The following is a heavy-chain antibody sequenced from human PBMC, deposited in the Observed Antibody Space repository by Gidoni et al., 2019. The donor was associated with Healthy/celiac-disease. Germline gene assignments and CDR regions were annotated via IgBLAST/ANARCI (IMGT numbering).Heavy chain of an antibody. CDR1: G. D-gene: IGHD3-16*02. CDR2: IWYDGSNK. J-gene: IGHJ3*02. V-gene: IGHV3-33*01. Sequence: GMHWVRQAPGKGLEWVAVIWYDGSNKYYADSVKGRFTISRDNSKNTLYLQMNSLRAEDTAVYYCARVSPPPHDYIWGSYRYHDAFDIWGQGTMVTVSS. CDR3: ARVSPPPHDYIWGSYRYHDAFDI.